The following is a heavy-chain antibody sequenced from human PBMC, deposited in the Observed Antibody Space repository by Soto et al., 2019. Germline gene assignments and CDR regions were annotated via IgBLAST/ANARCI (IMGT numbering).Heavy chain of an antibody. J-gene: IGHJ4*02. CDR3: ASSNYYDSSGYYPFDY. D-gene: IGHD3-22*01. CDR2: IIPIFGTA. CDR1: GGTFSSYA. Sequence: GASVKVSCKASGGTFSSYAISWVRQAPGQGLEWMGGIIPIFGTANYALKFQGRVTITADESTSTAYMELSSLRSADTAVYYCASSNYYDSSGYYPFDYWGQGTLVTVSS. V-gene: IGHV1-69*13.